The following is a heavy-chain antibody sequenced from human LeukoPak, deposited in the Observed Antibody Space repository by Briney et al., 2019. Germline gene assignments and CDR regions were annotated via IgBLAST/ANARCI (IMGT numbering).Heavy chain of an antibody. Sequence: SETLSLTCSVTSYSISSGYYWVWIRQPPGKGLEWIGTIYHTGSTSYNPSLSSRVTMSVEASKNQFSLKLSSLTAADTAVYYCARDRVYGSGSSDYWGQGTLVTASS. CDR2: IYHTGST. D-gene: IGHD3-10*01. V-gene: IGHV4-38-2*02. J-gene: IGHJ4*02. CDR3: ARDRVYGSGSSDY. CDR1: SYSISSGYY.